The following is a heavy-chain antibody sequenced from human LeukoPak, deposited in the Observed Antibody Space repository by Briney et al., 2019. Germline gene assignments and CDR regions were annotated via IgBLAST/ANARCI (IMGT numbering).Heavy chain of an antibody. Sequence: PGGSLRLSCAASGFTFSSYGMHWVRQAPGKGLEWVAVIWYDGSNKYYADSVKGRLTISRDNSKNTLYLQMNSLRAEDTAVYYCARGIGSGWYGVDYWGQGTLVTVSS. V-gene: IGHV3-33*01. CDR1: GFTFSSYG. D-gene: IGHD6-19*01. CDR3: ARGIGSGWYGVDY. CDR2: IWYDGSNK. J-gene: IGHJ4*02.